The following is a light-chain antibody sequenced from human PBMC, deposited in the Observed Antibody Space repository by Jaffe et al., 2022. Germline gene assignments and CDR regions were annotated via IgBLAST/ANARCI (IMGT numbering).Light chain of an antibody. CDR1: QSVSIN. J-gene: IGKJ1*01. CDR2: RTN. CDR3: QQYYDLWA. Sequence: EIVMTQSPATLSVSPGETATLSCRASQSVSINLAWYQQKPGQAPRLLMYRTNTRAAGIPARFSGSGSGTEFTLTISSLQSEDFGLYYCQQYYDLWAFGQGTKVEIK. V-gene: IGKV3-15*01.